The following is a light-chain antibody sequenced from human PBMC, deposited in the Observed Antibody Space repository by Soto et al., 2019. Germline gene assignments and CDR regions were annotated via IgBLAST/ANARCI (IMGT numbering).Light chain of an antibody. CDR1: SSNLGDNA. J-gene: IGLJ1*01. CDR2: SYD. CDR3: AAWDASLDGYV. V-gene: IGLV1-44*01. Sequence: QSALTQPPSASGTPGQRVTISCSTSSSNLGDNAVNWYQHVPGTAPKLLIYSYDQRPSGVPDRFSGSKSGTSASLAISGLQSEDEADYYCAAWDASLDGYVFGTGPKVTVL.